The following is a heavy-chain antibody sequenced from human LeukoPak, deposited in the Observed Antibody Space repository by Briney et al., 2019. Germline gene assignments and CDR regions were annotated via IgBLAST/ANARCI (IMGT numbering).Heavy chain of an antibody. CDR3: ARDLGLRFLEWLLDY. D-gene: IGHD3-3*01. J-gene: IGHJ4*02. CDR2: INPNSGGT. V-gene: IGHV1-2*02. Sequence: GASVKVSCKASGYTFTGHYMHWVRQAPGQGLEWMGWINPNSGGTNYAQKFQGRVTMTRDTSISTAYMELSRLRSDDTAVYYCARDLGLRFLEWLLDYWGQGTLVTVSS. CDR1: GYTFTGHY.